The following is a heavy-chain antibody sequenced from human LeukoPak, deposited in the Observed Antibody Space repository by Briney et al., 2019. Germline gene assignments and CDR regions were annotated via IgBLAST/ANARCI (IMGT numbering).Heavy chain of an antibody. D-gene: IGHD2-2*01. CDR2: IYSGGST. CDR1: GLTVSSNY. Sequence: GGSLRLSCAASGLTVSSNYMSWVRQAPGKGLEWVSVIYSGGSTYYADSVKGRFTISRDNSRNTLYLQMNSLRPEDTAVYYCARDLPPAPWNGMDVWGQGTTVTVSS. V-gene: IGHV3-53*01. J-gene: IGHJ6*02. CDR3: ARDLPPAPWNGMDV.